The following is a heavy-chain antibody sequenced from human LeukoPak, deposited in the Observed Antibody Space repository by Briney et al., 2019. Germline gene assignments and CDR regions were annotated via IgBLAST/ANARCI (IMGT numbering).Heavy chain of an antibody. CDR2: IYYSGST. Sequence: SETLSLTCTVSGGSISSSYWSWIRQPPGKGLEWIGYIYYSGSTNYNPSLKSRVTISVDTSKNQFSLKLSSVTAADTAVYYCARGIDFWSGYYYFDYWGQGTLVTVSS. CDR1: GGSISSSY. V-gene: IGHV4-59*01. J-gene: IGHJ4*02. CDR3: ARGIDFWSGYYYFDY. D-gene: IGHD3-3*01.